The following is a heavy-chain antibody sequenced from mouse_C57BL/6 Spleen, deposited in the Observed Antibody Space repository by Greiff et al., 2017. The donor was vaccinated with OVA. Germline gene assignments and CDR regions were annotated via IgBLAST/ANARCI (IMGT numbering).Heavy chain of an antibody. CDR2: INPGSGGT. CDR3: ARAIHDYFDD. CDR1: GYSFTNYL. Sequence: VQLQQSGAELVRPGTSVKVSCKASGYSFTNYLIEWVKQRPGQGLEWIGVINPGSGGTNYNEKFKGKETMTADKSSSTPYLQLSSLTSEDSAVYFSARAIHDYFDDWGKGTTLTVSS. J-gene: IGHJ2*01. V-gene: IGHV1-54*01.